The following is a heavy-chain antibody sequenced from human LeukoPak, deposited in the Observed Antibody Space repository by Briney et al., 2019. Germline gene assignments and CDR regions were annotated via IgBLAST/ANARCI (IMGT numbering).Heavy chain of an antibody. CDR3: ASYTYSGSPH. D-gene: IGHD1-26*01. Sequence: GGSLRLSCAASGFTVSSNYMSRVRQAPGKGLEWVSVIYSGSSTYYADSVKGRFTISRDNSKNTLYLQMNSLRAEDTAVYYCASYTYSGSPHWGQGTLVTVSS. CDR1: GFTVSSNY. J-gene: IGHJ4*02. CDR2: IYSGSST. V-gene: IGHV3-66*01.